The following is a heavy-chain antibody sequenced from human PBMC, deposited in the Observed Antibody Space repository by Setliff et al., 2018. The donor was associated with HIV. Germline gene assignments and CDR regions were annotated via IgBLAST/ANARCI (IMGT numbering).Heavy chain of an antibody. CDR2: INPNNGDT. J-gene: IGHJ4*02. D-gene: IGHD3-22*01. Sequence: GASVKVSCKASGYTFTAYYLHWVRQAPGQGLEWMGRINPNNGDTNYAQKFQGRVTMTRDTSISTAYMELSRLRSDDTAVYYCARGGLITPFGLLSYYDSSGYFDYWGQGTLVTVSS. CDR3: ARGGLITPFGLLSYYDSSGYFDY. V-gene: IGHV1-2*06. CDR1: GYTFTAYY.